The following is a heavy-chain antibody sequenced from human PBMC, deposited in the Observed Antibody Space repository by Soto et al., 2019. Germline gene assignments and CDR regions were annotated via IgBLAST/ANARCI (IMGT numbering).Heavy chain of an antibody. D-gene: IGHD3-10*01. CDR1: GFTVSSNY. Sequence: PGGSLRLSCAASGFTVSSNYMSWVRQAPGKGLEWVSVIYSGGSTYYADSVKGRFTISRDNSKNTLYLQMNSLRAEDTAVYYCARDYYGSGSSIGRDYWGQGTLVTVSS. CDR3: ARDYYGSGSSIGRDY. J-gene: IGHJ4*02. CDR2: IYSGGST. V-gene: IGHV3-53*01.